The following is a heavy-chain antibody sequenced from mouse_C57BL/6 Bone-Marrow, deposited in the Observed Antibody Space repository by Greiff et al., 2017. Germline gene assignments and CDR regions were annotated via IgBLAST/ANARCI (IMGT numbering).Heavy chain of an antibody. V-gene: IGHV1-9*01. Sequence: VQLQQSGAELMKPGASVKLSCKATGYTFTGYWIEWVKQRPGHGLEWIGEILPGSGNTKYNEKFKGKATLTADTSSSTAYMQLSSLTSEDSAVYYCARKDYYGSSPYAMDYWGQGTSVTVSS. J-gene: IGHJ4*01. CDR2: ILPGSGNT. CDR1: GYTFTGYW. CDR3: ARKDYYGSSPYAMDY. D-gene: IGHD1-1*01.